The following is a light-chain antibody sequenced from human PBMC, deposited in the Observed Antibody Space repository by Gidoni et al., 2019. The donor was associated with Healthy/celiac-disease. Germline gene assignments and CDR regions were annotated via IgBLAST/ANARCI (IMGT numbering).Light chain of an antibody. CDR2: EVS. Sequence: QSALTQPRSVSGAPGQSVTISCTGTSSDVGGLNYVSWYQQHPGKAPKLIIYEVSKRPSGVPDRFSGSKSGNTASLTISGLQAEDEADYYCCSYAGSYKVVGTGTKVTVL. CDR1: SSDVGGLNY. V-gene: IGLV2-11*01. J-gene: IGLJ1*01. CDR3: CSYAGSYKV.